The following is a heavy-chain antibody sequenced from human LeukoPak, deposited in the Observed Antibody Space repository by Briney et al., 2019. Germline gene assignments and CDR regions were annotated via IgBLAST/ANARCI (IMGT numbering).Heavy chain of an antibody. V-gene: IGHV4-59*08. CDR3: ARHKRAYYCYYGMDV. CDR1: GGSISSYY. Sequence: SETLSLTCTVSGGSISSYYWSWIRQPPGKGLEWIGYIYYSGSTNYNPSLKSRVTISVDTSKNQFSLKLSSVTAADTAVYYCARHKRAYYCYYGMDVWGQGTTVTVSS. J-gene: IGHJ6*02. CDR2: IYYSGST. D-gene: IGHD1-1*01.